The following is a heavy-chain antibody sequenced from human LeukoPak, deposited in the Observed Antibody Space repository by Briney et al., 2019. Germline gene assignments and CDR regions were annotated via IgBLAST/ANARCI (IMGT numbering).Heavy chain of an antibody. V-gene: IGHV3-66*01. Sequence: GGSLRLSCAASGFTFSSYAMSWVRQAPGKGLEWVSVIYLNGTTFYADSVKGRFIISRDTCTNTLYLQMNSLRAEDTAVYYCARDLDSRHFDYWGQGTLVTVSS. CDR1: GFTFSSYA. CDR3: ARDLDSRHFDY. J-gene: IGHJ4*02. D-gene: IGHD2-2*03. CDR2: IYLNGTT.